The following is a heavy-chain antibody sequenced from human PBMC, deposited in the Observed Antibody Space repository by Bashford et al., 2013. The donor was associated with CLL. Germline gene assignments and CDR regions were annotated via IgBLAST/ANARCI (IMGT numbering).Heavy chain of an antibody. D-gene: IGHD5-24*01. CDR2: IYYSGSA. V-gene: IGHV4-31*03. Sequence: SETLSLTCSVSGGSISSGGYSWTWIRQHPVKGLEWIGYIYYSGSAYYNPSLKSRLTISVDTSKNQFSLNLTSVTAADTAVYYCARRRATITPSAMDVWGQGTTVTVSS. J-gene: IGHJ6*02. CDR3: ARRRATITPSAMDV. CDR1: GGSISSGGYS.